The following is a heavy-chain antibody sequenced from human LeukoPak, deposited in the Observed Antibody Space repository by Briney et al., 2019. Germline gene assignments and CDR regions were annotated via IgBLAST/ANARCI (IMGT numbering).Heavy chain of an antibody. CDR2: INSDGSST. Sequence: PGGSLRLSCAASGFTFSSYWMHWVRQAPGKGLVWVSRINSDGSSTSYADSVKGRFTISRDNAKNTLYLQMNSLRAEDTAVYYCASLPRGYGDLRGYWGQGTLVTVSS. CDR1: GFTFSSYW. J-gene: IGHJ4*02. CDR3: ASLPRGYGDLRGY. V-gene: IGHV3-74*01. D-gene: IGHD4-17*01.